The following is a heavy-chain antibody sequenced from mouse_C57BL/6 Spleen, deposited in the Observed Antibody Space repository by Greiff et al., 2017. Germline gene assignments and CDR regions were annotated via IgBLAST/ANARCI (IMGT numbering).Heavy chain of an antibody. Sequence: QVQLQQSGPELVKPGASVKMSCKASGYAFSSSWMNWVKQRPGKGLEWIGRIYPGDGDTNYNGKFKGKATLTADKSSSTAYMQLSSLTSEDAEVSFCERPYYSNCSFDYWGQGTTVTVSS. CDR3: ERPYYSNCSFDY. D-gene: IGHD2-5*01. J-gene: IGHJ2*01. CDR1: GYAFSSSW. V-gene: IGHV1-82*01. CDR2: IYPGDGDT.